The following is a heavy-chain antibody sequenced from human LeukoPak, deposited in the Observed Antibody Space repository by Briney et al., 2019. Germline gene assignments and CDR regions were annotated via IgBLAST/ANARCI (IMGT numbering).Heavy chain of an antibody. CDR2: IIPIFGTA. D-gene: IGHD6-19*01. J-gene: IGHJ6*03. Sequence: SVKVSCTASGGTFSSYAISWVRQAPGQGLEWMGGIIPIFGTANYAQKFQGRVTITADKSTSTAYMELSSLRSEDTAVYYCASLSGQWLVKPYYMDVWGKGTTVTVSS. CDR1: GGTFSSYA. CDR3: ASLSGQWLVKPYYMDV. V-gene: IGHV1-69*06.